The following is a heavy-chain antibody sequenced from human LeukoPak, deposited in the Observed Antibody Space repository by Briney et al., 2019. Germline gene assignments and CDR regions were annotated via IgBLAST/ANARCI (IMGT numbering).Heavy chain of an antibody. CDR1: GFTFSSYS. CDR3: ARSPLGYCSSTSCYYFDY. D-gene: IGHD2-2*01. V-gene: IGHV3-21*01. J-gene: IGHJ4*02. Sequence: PGGSLRLSCAASGFTFSSYSMNWVRQAPGKGLEWVSSMSSSSSYIYYADSVKGRFTISRDNAKNSLYLQMNSLRAEDTAVYYCARSPLGYCSSTSCYYFDYWGQGTLVTVSS. CDR2: MSSSSSYI.